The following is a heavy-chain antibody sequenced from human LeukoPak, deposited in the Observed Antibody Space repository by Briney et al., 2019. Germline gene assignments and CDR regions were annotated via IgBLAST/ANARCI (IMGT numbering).Heavy chain of an antibody. J-gene: IGHJ3*02. CDR3: AKDRDIVVVVAATLFAFDI. V-gene: IGHV3-48*03. D-gene: IGHD2-15*01. CDR2: ISSSGSTI. CDR1: GFTFSSYE. Sequence: GGSLRLSCAASGFTFSSYEMNWVRQAPGKGLEWVSYISSSGSTIYYADSVKGRFTISRDNAKNSLYLQMNSLRAEDTAVYYCAKDRDIVVVVAATLFAFDIWGQGTMVTVSS.